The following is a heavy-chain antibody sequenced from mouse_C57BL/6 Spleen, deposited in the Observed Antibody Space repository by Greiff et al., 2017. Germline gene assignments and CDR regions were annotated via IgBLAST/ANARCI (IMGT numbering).Heavy chain of an antibody. CDR3: ARGDYSKEYYFDY. Sequence: VQLKQSGAELVKPGASVKLSCTASGFNIKDYYMHWVKQRTEQGLEWIGRIDPEDGETKYAPKFQGKATITADTSSNTAYLQLSSLTSEDTAVYYCARGDYSKEYYFDYWGQGTTLTVSS. J-gene: IGHJ2*01. V-gene: IGHV14-2*01. D-gene: IGHD2-5*01. CDR1: GFNIKDYY. CDR2: IDPEDGET.